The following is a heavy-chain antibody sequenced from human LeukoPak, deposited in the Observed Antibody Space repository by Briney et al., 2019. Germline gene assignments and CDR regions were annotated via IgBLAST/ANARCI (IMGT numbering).Heavy chain of an antibody. CDR1: GFIFSSYG. J-gene: IGHJ4*02. D-gene: IGHD2/OR15-2a*01. CDR3: AKSASGYYLFDY. Sequence: PGGSLRLSCAASGFIFSSYGMSWVRQAPGKGLEWVSAVSGSGDSTNYADSVKGRFTISRDNSKNTLFLQINSLRAEDTAVYYCAKSASGYYLFDYWGQGTLVTVSS. CDR2: VSGSGDST. V-gene: IGHV3-23*01.